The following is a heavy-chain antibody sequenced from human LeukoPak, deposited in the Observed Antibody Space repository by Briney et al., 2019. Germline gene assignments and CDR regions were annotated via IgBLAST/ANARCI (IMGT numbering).Heavy chain of an antibody. CDR1: GGSISSYY. V-gene: IGHV4-59*01. CDR3: ARWDCSSTSCYEGYFDY. CDR2: IYYSGST. Sequence: RTSETLSLTCTVSGGSISSYYWSWIRQPPGKGLEWIGYIYYSGSTNYNPSLKSRVTISVDTSKNQFSLKLSSVTAADTAVYYCARWDCSSTSCYEGYFDYWGQGTLVTVSS. D-gene: IGHD2-2*01. J-gene: IGHJ4*02.